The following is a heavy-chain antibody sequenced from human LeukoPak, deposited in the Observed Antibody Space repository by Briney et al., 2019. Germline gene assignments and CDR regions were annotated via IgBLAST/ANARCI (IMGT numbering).Heavy chain of an antibody. D-gene: IGHD3-22*01. Sequence: SQTLSLTCAVSGGSISSGGYSWSWIRQPPGKGLEWIGYIYHSGSTYYNPSLKSRVTISVDRSKNQFSLKLSSVTAADTAVYYCASSTDYDLHYWGQGTLVTVSS. CDR2: IYHSGST. V-gene: IGHV4-30-2*01. CDR3: ASSTDYDLHY. J-gene: IGHJ4*02. CDR1: GGSISSGGYS.